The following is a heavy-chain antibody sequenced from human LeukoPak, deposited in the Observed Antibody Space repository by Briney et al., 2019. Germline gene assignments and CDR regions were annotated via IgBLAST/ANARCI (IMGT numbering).Heavy chain of an antibody. CDR2: ISSSSSTI. CDR3: ARDRGLYSSSWYGVNWFDA. CDR1: GFTFRSYG. Sequence: GGSLRLSCAASGFTFRSYGINWVRQAPGKGLEWVSYISSSSSTIYYADSVKGRFTISRDNAQNSLYLQMNSLRGDDTAVYYCARDRGLYSSSWYGVNWFDAWGQGTLVTVAS. V-gene: IGHV3-48*01. D-gene: IGHD6-13*01. J-gene: IGHJ5*02.